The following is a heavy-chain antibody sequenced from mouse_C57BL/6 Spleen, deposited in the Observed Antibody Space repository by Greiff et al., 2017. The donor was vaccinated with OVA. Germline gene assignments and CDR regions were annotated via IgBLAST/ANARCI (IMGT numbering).Heavy chain of an antibody. D-gene: IGHD2-3*01. Sequence: QVQLQQPGAELVKPGASVKLSCKASGYTFTSYWMQWVKQRPGQGLEWIGEIDPSDSYTNYNQKFKGKATLTVDTSSSTAYMQLSSLTSEDSAVYYCAMGDDGYYRAYWGQGTLVTVSA. CDR2: IDPSDSYT. J-gene: IGHJ3*01. CDR1: GYTFTSYW. CDR3: AMGDDGYYRAY. V-gene: IGHV1-50*01.